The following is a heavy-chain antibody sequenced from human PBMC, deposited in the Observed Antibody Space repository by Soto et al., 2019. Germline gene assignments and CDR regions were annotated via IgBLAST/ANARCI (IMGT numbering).Heavy chain of an antibody. D-gene: IGHD6-19*01. V-gene: IGHV3-33*01. CDR2: IWYDGSNK. Sequence: QVQLVESGGGVVQPGRSLRLSCAASGFTFSSYGMHWVRQAPGKGLEWVAVIWYDGSNKYYADSVKGRFTIPRDNSKNTVHLQMNSLRAEDTAVYYCARVPGYSSGWYWYFDLWGRGTLVTVSS. CDR3: ARVPGYSSGWYWYFDL. CDR1: GFTFSSYG. J-gene: IGHJ2*01.